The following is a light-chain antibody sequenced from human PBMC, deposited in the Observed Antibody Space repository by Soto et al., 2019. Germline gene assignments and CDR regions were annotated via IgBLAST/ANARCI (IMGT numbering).Light chain of an antibody. CDR3: QQYYYWRA. CDR1: QSVGRN. V-gene: IGKV3-15*01. CDR2: GAY. Sequence: EIVMTQSPATLSVSPGERATLSCRASQSVGRNLAWYQQKPGQAPRLLIYGAYTRATGIPARFSGSGSGTEFTLTIRSLQSEDFAVYYCQQYYYWRALGQGTKVEIK. J-gene: IGKJ1*01.